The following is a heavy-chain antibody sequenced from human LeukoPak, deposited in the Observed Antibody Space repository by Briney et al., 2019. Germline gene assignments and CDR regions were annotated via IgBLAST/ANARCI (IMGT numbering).Heavy chain of an antibody. CDR3: ATITVTTFYLDY. V-gene: IGHV4-39*01. Sequence: PSETLSLTCAVYGGSFSSSSYYWGWIRQPPGKGLEWIGSIYYSGSTYYNPSLKSRVTISVDTSKNQFSLQLSSVTAADTAVYYCATITVTTFYLDYWGQGTLVTVSS. CDR1: GGSFSSSSYY. J-gene: IGHJ4*02. CDR2: IYYSGST. D-gene: IGHD4-17*01.